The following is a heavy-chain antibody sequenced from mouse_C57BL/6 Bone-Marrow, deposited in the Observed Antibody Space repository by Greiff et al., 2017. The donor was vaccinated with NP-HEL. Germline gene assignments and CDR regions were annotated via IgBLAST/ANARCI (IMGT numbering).Heavy chain of an antibody. CDR2: IRNKANGYTT. V-gene: IGHV7-3*01. CDR1: GFTFTDYY. Sequence: EVQLVESGGGLVQPGGSLSLSCAASGFTFTDYYMSWVRQPPGKALEWLGFIRNKANGYTTEYSASVKGRFTISRDNSQSILYLQMNALRAEDSATYYCARSTVVAPRWYFDVWGTGTTVTVSS. CDR3: ARSTVVAPRWYFDV. J-gene: IGHJ1*03. D-gene: IGHD1-1*01.